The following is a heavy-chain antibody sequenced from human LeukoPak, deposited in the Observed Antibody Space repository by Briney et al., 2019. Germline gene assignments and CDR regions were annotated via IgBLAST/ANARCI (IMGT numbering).Heavy chain of an antibody. J-gene: IGHJ4*02. Sequence: GGSLRLSCAASGFSFDDYGMSWVRQAPGKGLEWVSRINWNGGSRGYAESVKGRFTISRDNAKKSLYLQMNSLRAEDTALYYCAREGIDLYYDSSAYYFDNWGQGTLVTVSS. D-gene: IGHD3-22*01. CDR2: INWNGGSR. CDR1: GFSFDDYG. V-gene: IGHV3-20*04. CDR3: AREGIDLYYDSSAYYFDN.